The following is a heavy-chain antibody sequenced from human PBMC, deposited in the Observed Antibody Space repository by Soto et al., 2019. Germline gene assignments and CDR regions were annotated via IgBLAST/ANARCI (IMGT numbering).Heavy chain of an antibody. J-gene: IGHJ6*02. V-gene: IGHV3-23*01. D-gene: IGHD3-3*01. CDR3: AKDFWSAYYYYGMDV. Sequence: GGSLRLSCAASGFTFSNYAVSWVRQAPGKGLEWVSAISGSGGSTYYADSVKGRFTISRDNSKNTLYLQMNSLRAEDTAVYYCAKDFWSAYYYYGMDVWGQGTTVT. CDR1: GFTFSNYA. CDR2: ISGSGGST.